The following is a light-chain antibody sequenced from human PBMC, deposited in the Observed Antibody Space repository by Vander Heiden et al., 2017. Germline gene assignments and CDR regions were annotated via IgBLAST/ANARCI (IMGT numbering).Light chain of an antibody. CDR1: QSVLSSSNNKNY. V-gene: IGKV4-1*01. CDR2: WAS. Sequence: DIVMTQSPDPLAAPLGERATINCTSSQSVLSSSNNKNYLAWYQQKPGQPPKLLIYWASTRESGVPDRFSGSGSGTDFTLTISSLQAEDVAVYYCQQYYSRFRRFGQGTKVEFK. J-gene: IGKJ1*01. CDR3: QQYYSRFRR.